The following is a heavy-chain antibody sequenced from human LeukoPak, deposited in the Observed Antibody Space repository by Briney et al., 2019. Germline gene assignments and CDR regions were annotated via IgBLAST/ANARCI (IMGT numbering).Heavy chain of an antibody. CDR3: VRARDIYGDNTAFDI. Sequence: ASVKVSCKASGYTFTSYYMHWVRQAPGQGLEWMGIINPSGGSTSYAQKFQGRVTMTRDMSRSTVYMELSSMRSEDKAGYYCVRARDIYGDNTAFDIWGQGTMVTVSS. J-gene: IGHJ3*02. CDR2: INPSGGST. V-gene: IGHV1-46*01. D-gene: IGHD4-23*01. CDR1: GYTFTSYY.